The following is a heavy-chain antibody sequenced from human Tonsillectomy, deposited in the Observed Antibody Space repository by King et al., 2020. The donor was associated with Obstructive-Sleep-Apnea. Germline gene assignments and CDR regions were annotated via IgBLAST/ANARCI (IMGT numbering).Heavy chain of an antibody. CDR3: AGDCSGGSCYATFRPYYYYGMDV. J-gene: IGHJ6*02. Sequence: QLQESGPGLVKPSETLSLTCTVSGGSISSSSYYWGWIRQPPGKGLEWIGSIYYSGSTYYNPSLKSRVTISVDTSKNQFSLKLSSVTAADTAVYYCAGDCSGGSCYATFRPYYYYGMDVWGQGTTVTVSS. D-gene: IGHD2-15*01. V-gene: IGHV4-39*07. CDR1: GGSISSSSYY. CDR2: IYYSGST.